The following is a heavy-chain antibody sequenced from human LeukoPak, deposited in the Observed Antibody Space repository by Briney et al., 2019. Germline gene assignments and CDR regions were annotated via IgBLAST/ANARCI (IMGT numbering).Heavy chain of an antibody. D-gene: IGHD3-22*01. V-gene: IGHV4-39*07. J-gene: IGHJ3*02. CDR3: ARERYYYDSSGYYYVGDAFDI. Sequence: PSETLSLTCTVSGGSISSSSYYWGWIRQPPGKGLEWIGSIYYSGSTNYNPSLKSRVTISVDTSKNQFSLKLSSVTAADTAVYYCARERYYYDSSGYYYVGDAFDIWGQGTMVTVSS. CDR2: IYYSGST. CDR1: GGSISSSSYY.